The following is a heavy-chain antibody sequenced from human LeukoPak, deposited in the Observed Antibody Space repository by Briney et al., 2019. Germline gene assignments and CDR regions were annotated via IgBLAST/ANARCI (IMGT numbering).Heavy chain of an antibody. CDR2: IYPGDSDT. CDR3: ARWPSIAARGYFDY. J-gene: IGHJ4*02. V-gene: IGHV5-51*01. Sequence: GESLKTSCKGPGSSFTSYWIGWVRQMPGKGLEWMGIIYPGDSDTRYSASFQGQVTISADKSISTAYLQWSSLKASDTAMYYCARWPSIAARGYFDYWGQGTLVTVSS. CDR1: GSSFTSYW. D-gene: IGHD6-6*01.